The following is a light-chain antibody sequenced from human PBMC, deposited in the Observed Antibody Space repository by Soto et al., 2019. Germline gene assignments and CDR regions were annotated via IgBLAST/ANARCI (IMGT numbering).Light chain of an antibody. V-gene: IGLV1-40*01. Sequence: QSVLTQPPSVSGAPGQRVTISCTGNSSNIGAGYDVHWYQQLPGTAPKLLIYGNSNRPSGVPDRFSGSKSGTSASLAITGLRAEDEADYYCQSYDSRSNWVFGGGTKVTVL. CDR3: QSYDSRSNWV. CDR2: GNS. J-gene: IGLJ3*02. CDR1: SSNIGAGYD.